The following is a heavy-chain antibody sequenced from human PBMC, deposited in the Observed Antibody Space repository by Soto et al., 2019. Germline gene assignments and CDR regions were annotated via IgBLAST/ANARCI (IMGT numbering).Heavy chain of an antibody. CDR2: IIPILGIA. Sequence: SVKVSCKASGGTFSSYTISWVRQAPGQGLEWMGRIIPILGIANYAQKFQGRVTITADKSTSTAYMELSSLRSEDTAVYYCARDVDSSSGIDYWGQGTLVTVSS. CDR1: GGTFSSYT. J-gene: IGHJ4*02. CDR3: ARDVDSSSGIDY. V-gene: IGHV1-69*04. D-gene: IGHD6-6*01.